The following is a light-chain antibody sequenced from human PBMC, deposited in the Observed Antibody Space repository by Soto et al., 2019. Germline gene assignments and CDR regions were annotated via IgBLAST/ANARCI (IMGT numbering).Light chain of an antibody. Sequence: EIVLTQSPGTLSLSPGERATXXXXASQSVSNYLAWYQRKPGQAPRLLIYGASSRATGIPDRFSGSGSGTDFTLTISRLEPEDFAVYYCHQYGGSPQTFGQGTKV. CDR3: HQYGGSPQT. J-gene: IGKJ1*01. CDR2: GAS. V-gene: IGKV3-20*01. CDR1: QSVSNY.